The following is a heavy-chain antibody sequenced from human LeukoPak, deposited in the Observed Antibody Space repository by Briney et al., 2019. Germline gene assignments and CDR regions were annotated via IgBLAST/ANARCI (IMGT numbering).Heavy chain of an antibody. J-gene: IGHJ4*02. CDR1: GGSFSGYY. V-gene: IGHV4-34*01. D-gene: IGHD1/OR15-1a*01. CDR3: ARAVGNNASEMGYYLDY. Sequence: SETLSLTCAVYGGSFSGYYWSWIRQPPGKGLEWIGEINHSGSTNYNPSLKSRVTISVDTSKNQFSLKLSSVTAADTAVYYCARAVGNNASEMGYYLDYWGQGTLVTVSS. CDR2: INHSGST.